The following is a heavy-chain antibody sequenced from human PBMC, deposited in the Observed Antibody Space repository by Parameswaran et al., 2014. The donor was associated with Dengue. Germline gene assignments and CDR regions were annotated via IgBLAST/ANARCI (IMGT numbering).Heavy chain of an antibody. D-gene: IGHD6-19*01. J-gene: IGHJ6*02. Sequence: SWVRQAPGQGLEWMGWISAYNGNTNYAQKLQGRVTMTTDTPTSTAYMELRSLRSDDTAVYYCARDSSGWYGGYYYGMDVWGQGTTVTVSS. V-gene: IGHV1-18*01. CDR2: ISAYNGNT. CDR3: ARDSSGWYGGYYYGMDV.